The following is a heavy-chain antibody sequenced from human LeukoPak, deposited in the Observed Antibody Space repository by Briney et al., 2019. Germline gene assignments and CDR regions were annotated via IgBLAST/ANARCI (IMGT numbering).Heavy chain of an antibody. D-gene: IGHD2-2*02. Sequence: ASVKVSCKASGYTLTSYGISWVRQAPGQGLEWMGWISAYNGNTNYAQKLQGRVTMTTDTSTSTAYMELRSLRSDDTAVYYCARDVSCSSTSCYTGEADPWGQGTLVTVSS. CDR2: ISAYNGNT. CDR3: ARDVSCSSTSCYTGEADP. V-gene: IGHV1-18*01. J-gene: IGHJ5*02. CDR1: GYTLTSYG.